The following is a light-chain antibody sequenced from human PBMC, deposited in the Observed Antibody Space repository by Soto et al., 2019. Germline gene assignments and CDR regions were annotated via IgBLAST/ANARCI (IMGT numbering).Light chain of an antibody. Sequence: EIVLTQSPGTLSLSPGERSTLSCRASQSVSSNYLAWYHQQPGQAPRLLIYGASSRATGIPDRFSGSGSGTDFPLTISRLEPEDFAVYYCQHYGSSPETFGQGTTVDIK. CDR2: GAS. J-gene: IGKJ1*01. V-gene: IGKV3-20*01. CDR3: QHYGSSPET. CDR1: QSVSSNY.